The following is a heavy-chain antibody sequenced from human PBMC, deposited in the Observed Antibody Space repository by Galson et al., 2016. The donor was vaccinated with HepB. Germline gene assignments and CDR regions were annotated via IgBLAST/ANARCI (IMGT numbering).Heavy chain of an antibody. Sequence: SLRLSCAASGFTFSNNWMSWVRQAPGKGLEWVAKIKEDASAMDYVDSVKGRFTISRDNARNSLYLQMNSLRVEDTAIYYCAKGRGLAVVSDYLDHWGQGTLVTVSS. CDR2: IKEDASAM. D-gene: IGHD6-19*01. V-gene: IGHV3-7*01. J-gene: IGHJ4*02. CDR1: GFTFSNNW. CDR3: AKGRGLAVVSDYLDH.